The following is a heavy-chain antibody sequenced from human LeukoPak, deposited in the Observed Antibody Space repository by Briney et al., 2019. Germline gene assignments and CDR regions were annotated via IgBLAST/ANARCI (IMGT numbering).Heavy chain of an antibody. CDR3: ARGVWQLPSLIDY. CDR2: ISNSGST. Sequence: SETLSLTCIVSGGSISSYFWSWIRQPPGKGLEWIGYISNSGSTNYNPSLKSRVTISADTSKNQFSLKLSSVTAADTAVYYCARGVWQLPSLIDYWGQGTLVTVSS. CDR1: GGSISSYF. D-gene: IGHD2-15*01. V-gene: IGHV4-59*01. J-gene: IGHJ4*02.